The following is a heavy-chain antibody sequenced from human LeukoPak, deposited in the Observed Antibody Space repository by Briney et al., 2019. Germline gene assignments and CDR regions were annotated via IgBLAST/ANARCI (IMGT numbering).Heavy chain of an antibody. V-gene: IGHV4-59*01. J-gene: IGHJ4*02. CDR1: GGSISSYY. CDR2: IYYSGST. Sequence: PSETLSLTCTVSGGSISSYYWSWIRQPPGKGLEWIGYIYYSGSTNYNPSLKGRVTISVDTSKNQFSLKLSSVTAADTAVYYCARERDGYREFDYWGQGTLVTVSS. CDR3: ARERDGYREFDY. D-gene: IGHD5-24*01.